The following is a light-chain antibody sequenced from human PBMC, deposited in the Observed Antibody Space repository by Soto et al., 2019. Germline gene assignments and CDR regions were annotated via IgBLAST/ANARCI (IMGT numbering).Light chain of an antibody. J-gene: IGKJ2*01. CDR3: QQRSTWLYT. CDR2: DAS. Sequence: EILLAQSPATLSLSPGERTTLSGKSSQDVSIFLAWYQQQPGQAPRLLIHDASNRATGVPARFSGSGSGRDFPLTITSLEPEDFADYSCQQRSTWLYTFGQGTKLEV. V-gene: IGKV3-11*02. CDR1: QDVSIF.